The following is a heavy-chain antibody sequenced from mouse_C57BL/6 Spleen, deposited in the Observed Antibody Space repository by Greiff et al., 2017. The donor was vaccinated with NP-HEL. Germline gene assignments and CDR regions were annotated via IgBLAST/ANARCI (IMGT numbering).Heavy chain of an antibody. CDR1: GFTFSDYG. Sequence: EVKLVESGGGLVKPGGSLKLSCAASGFTFSDYGMHWVRQAPEKGLEWVAYISSGSSTIYYADTVKGRFTISRDNAKNTLFLQMTSLRSEDTAMYYCARGYGSNHDWYFDVWGTGTTVTVSS. J-gene: IGHJ1*03. V-gene: IGHV5-17*01. CDR3: ARGYGSNHDWYFDV. CDR2: ISSGSSTI. D-gene: IGHD1-1*01.